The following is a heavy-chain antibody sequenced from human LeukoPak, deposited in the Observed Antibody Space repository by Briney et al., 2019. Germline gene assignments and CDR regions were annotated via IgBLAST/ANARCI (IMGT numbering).Heavy chain of an antibody. Sequence: SETLSLTCTVSWVFISIYYWSWIRQPAGKGLEWIGRIYTSGNTNYNPSLKSRVTMSVDTSKTQITLKLSSVTGSDTAVYNCARAKDRRGYQHKGFDYWGQGTLVTVSS. CDR1: WVFISIYY. D-gene: IGHD3-22*01. J-gene: IGHJ4*02. CDR2: IYTSGNT. V-gene: IGHV4-4*07. CDR3: ARAKDRRGYQHKGFDY.